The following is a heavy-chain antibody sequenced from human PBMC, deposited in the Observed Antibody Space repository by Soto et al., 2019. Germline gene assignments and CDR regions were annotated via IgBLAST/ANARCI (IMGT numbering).Heavy chain of an antibody. CDR1: GGTFSRSG. Sequence: QVQLVQSGTEVKKPGASVKVSCKASGGTFSRSGFHWVRQAPGQGLEWMGMIVPSVDTTNYAQKFQARVTISADQFTSTVYMELRRPRSEDTAVYYCARCPQPPDTADPYAVDVWGQGTRVIVSS. CDR3: ARCPQPPDTADPYAVDV. V-gene: IGHV1-69*18. CDR2: IVPSVDTT. D-gene: IGHD5-18*01. J-gene: IGHJ6*02.